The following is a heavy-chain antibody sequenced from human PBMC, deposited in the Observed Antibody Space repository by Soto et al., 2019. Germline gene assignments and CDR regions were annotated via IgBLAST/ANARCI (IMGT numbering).Heavy chain of an antibody. CDR1: GYTFTSYA. V-gene: IGHV1-3*01. D-gene: IGHD3-3*01. CDR3: ASAPPAEWTLDY. J-gene: IGHJ4*02. CDR2: INAGNGNT. Sequence: ASVKVSCKASGYTFTSYAMHWVRQAPGQRLEWMGWINAGNGNTKYSQKFQGRVTITRDTSASTAYMELSSLRSEDTAVYYCASAPPAEWTLDYWGQGTLVTVSS.